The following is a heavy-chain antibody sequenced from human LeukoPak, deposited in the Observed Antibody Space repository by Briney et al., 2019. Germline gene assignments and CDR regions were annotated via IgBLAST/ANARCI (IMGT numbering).Heavy chain of an antibody. J-gene: IGHJ4*02. D-gene: IGHD4-11*01. V-gene: IGHV4-61*02. CDR1: GGSISSGSYY. CDR2: IYTSGST. CDR3: ARGGYHDYIFDY. Sequence: SQTLSLTCTVSGGSISSGSYYWSWIRQPAGKGLEWIGRIYTSGSTNYNPSLKSRVTISVDTSKNQFSLKLSSVTAADTAVYYCARGGYHDYIFDYWGQGTLVTVSS.